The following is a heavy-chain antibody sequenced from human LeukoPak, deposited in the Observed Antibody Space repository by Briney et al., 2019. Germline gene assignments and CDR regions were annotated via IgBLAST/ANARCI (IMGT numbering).Heavy chain of an antibody. D-gene: IGHD3-10*01. CDR2: ISLNSGGT. CDR1: GYTFTGYY. Sequence: ASVKVSCKTSGYTFTGYYIHWVRQAPGQGPEWMGGISLNSGGTNYAQKFQDRVSMTRDTSINTAYMELSRLRSDDTAVYYCVRDGSFDIWGQGTMVTVSS. CDR3: VRDGSFDI. J-gene: IGHJ3*02. V-gene: IGHV1-2*02.